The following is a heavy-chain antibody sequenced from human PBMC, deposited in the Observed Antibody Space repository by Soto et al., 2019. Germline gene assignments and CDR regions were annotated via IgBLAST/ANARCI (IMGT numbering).Heavy chain of an antibody. V-gene: IGHV4-59*11. Sequence: SETLSLTCTVSGGSISRHYWTWIRQSPGKGLEWIGHVYYSGSTKYNPSLKSRLIISLDTSKNQFSLRLSSVPAADTAVYYCARDIVPYYYGSGSTVRDYYYGMDVWGQGTTVTVSS. CDR1: GGSISRHY. CDR2: VYYSGST. J-gene: IGHJ6*02. CDR3: ARDIVPYYYGSGSTVRDYYYGMDV. D-gene: IGHD3-10*01.